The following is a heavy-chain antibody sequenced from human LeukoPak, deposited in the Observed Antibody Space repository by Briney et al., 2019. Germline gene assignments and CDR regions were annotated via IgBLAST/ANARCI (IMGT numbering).Heavy chain of an antibody. CDR3: AKAGWAWYFDY. V-gene: IGHV3-23*01. Sequence: PGGSLRLSCAASGFTFSSYAMSWVRQAPGKGLEWVSAIGGRGGSTYYADSVKGRFTISRDNSKNTLYLQMNSLRAEDTAVYYRAKAGWAWYFDYWGQGTLVTVSS. CDR2: IGGRGGST. J-gene: IGHJ4*02. CDR1: GFTFSSYA. D-gene: IGHD1-26*01.